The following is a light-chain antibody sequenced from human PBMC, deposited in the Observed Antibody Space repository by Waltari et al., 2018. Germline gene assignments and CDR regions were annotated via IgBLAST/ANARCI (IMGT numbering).Light chain of an antibody. J-gene: IGKJ1*01. Sequence: DIVMTQSPDSLAVSLGERATINCKSSQSVLYSSNSNNYLGWDQQKPGQPPKLLIYWASTRQSGVPDRFSGSGSGTDFTLTISSLQAEDVAVYYCQQYYNTPWTFGQGTKVEIK. CDR2: WAS. CDR1: QSVLYSSNSNNY. CDR3: QQYYNTPWT. V-gene: IGKV4-1*01.